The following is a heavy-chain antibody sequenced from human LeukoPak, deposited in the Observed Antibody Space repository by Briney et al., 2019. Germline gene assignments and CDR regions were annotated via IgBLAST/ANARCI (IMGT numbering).Heavy chain of an antibody. CDR2: IYYSGYT. CDR1: GGSISVGGYF. V-gene: IGHV4-39*07. Sequence: PSETLPLTCSVSGGSISVGGYFWGWIRQPPGKGLEWVGTIYYSGYTSYNPSLKSRVTMSVDTSKNQFSLKLSSVTAADTAVYYCARLQGAGARPGYYYMDIWGKGTTVTVSS. D-gene: IGHD6-6*01. J-gene: IGHJ6*03. CDR3: ARLQGAGARPGYYYMDI.